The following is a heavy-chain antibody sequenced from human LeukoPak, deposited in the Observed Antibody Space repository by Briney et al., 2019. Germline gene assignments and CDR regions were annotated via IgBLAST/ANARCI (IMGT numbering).Heavy chain of an antibody. D-gene: IGHD3-10*01. CDR1: GYTFTGYC. Sequence: GASVKVSCKASGYTFTGYCMHWVRQAPGQGLEWMGWINPNSGGTNYAQKFQGRVTMTRDTSISTAYMELSRLRSDDTAVYYCARDYYGSGSYLFGYWGQGTLVTVSS. J-gene: IGHJ4*02. CDR2: INPNSGGT. CDR3: ARDYYGSGSYLFGY. V-gene: IGHV1-2*02.